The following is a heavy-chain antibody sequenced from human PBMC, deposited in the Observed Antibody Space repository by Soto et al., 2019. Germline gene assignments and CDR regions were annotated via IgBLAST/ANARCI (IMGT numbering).Heavy chain of an antibody. J-gene: IGHJ5*02. D-gene: IGHD2-15*01. CDR3: ARHSDCSGGSCYSEFFAVGNWFDP. CDR2: IYYSGST. V-gene: IGHV4-39*01. Sequence: QLQLQESGPGLVKPSETLSLTCTVSGGSISSGRYYWGWIRQPPGKGLEWIGSIYYSGSTYSNPSLKSRVTIFVDTSKTQFSLRLSSMTAADTALYYCARHSDCSGGSCYSEFFAVGNWFDPWGQGTLVTVSS. CDR1: GGSISSGRYY.